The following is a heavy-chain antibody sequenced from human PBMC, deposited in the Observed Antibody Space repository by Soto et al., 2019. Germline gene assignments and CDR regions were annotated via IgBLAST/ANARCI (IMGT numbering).Heavy chain of an antibody. Sequence: QVQLQQWGAGLLKPSETLSLTCAVYGGSFSGYYWSWIRQPPGKGLEWIGEINHSGSTNYNPSLKNRVTISVDTSKNQFSLKLSSVTAADTAVYYCASFVPATANFDYWGQGTLVTVSS. J-gene: IGHJ4*02. CDR3: ASFVPATANFDY. CDR2: INHSGST. V-gene: IGHV4-34*01. D-gene: IGHD2-2*01. CDR1: GGSFSGYY.